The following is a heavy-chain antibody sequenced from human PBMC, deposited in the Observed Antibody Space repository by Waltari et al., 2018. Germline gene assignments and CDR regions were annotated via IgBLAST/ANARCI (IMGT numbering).Heavy chain of an antibody. CDR2: IKQDGSEK. CDR3: ARIYSSGWSDY. V-gene: IGHV3-7*04. D-gene: IGHD6-19*01. CDR1: GFTFRSYW. J-gene: IGHJ4*02. Sequence: EVQLVESGGGLVQPGGSLRLSCAASGFTFRSYWMSWVRQAPGKGLEWVANIKQDGSEKYYVDSVKGRFTISRDNAKNSLYLQMNSLRAEDTAVYYCARIYSSGWSDYWGQGTLVTVSS.